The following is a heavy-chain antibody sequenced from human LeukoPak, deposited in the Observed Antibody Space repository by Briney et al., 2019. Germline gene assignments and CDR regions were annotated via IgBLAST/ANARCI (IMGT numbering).Heavy chain of an antibody. D-gene: IGHD5-18*01. V-gene: IGHV4-4*02. Sequence: SGTLSLTCAVSGGSISSSNWWSWVRQPPGKGLEWIGEIYHSGSTYYNPSLKSRVTISVDTSKNQFSLKLSSVTAADTAVYYCARLLERRGSSYGYDYWGQGTLVTVSS. CDR2: IYHSGST. J-gene: IGHJ4*02. CDR3: ARLLERRGSSYGYDY. CDR1: GGSISSSNW.